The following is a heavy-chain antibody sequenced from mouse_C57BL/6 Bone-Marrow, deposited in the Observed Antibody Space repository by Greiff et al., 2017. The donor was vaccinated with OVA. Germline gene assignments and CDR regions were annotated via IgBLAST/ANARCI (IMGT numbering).Heavy chain of an antibody. CDR3: ARRGGDYVFFAY. CDR2: IYPGDGDI. V-gene: IGHV1-80*01. J-gene: IGHJ3*01. CDR1: GYAFSNYW. Sequence: QVQLKESGAELVKPGASVKISCKASGYAFSNYWMNWVKQRPGKGLEWIGQIYPGDGDINYNGKFKGKATLTADKSSSTAYMQFSSLTSEDSAVYYCARRGGDYVFFAYWGQGTLVTVSA. D-gene: IGHD2-4*01.